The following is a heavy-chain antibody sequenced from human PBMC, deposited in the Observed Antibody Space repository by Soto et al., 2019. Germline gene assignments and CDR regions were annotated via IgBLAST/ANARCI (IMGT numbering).Heavy chain of an antibody. J-gene: IGHJ3*02. CDR3: ARVPLYYDILTGYSAADAFDI. Sequence: SETLSLTCTVSGGSISSYYWSWIRQPPGKGLECIGYIYYSGSTNYNPSLKSRVTISVDTSKNQFSLKLSSVTAADTAVYYFARVPLYYDILTGYSAADAFDIWGQGTMVTV. D-gene: IGHD3-9*01. V-gene: IGHV4-59*01. CDR1: GGSISSYY. CDR2: IYYSGST.